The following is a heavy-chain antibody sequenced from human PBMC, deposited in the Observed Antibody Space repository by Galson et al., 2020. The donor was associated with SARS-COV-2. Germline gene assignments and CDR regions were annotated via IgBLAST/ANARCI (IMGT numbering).Heavy chain of an antibody. CDR3: AKDPDVVVPAAPAPKKGGSVY. CDR1: GFTFSSYA. CDR2: ISGSGGST. J-gene: IGHJ4*02. Sequence: GESLKISCAASGFTFSSYAMSWVRQAPGKGLEWVSAISGSGGSTYYADSVKGRFTISRDNSKNTLYLQMNSLRAEDTAVYYCAKDPDVVVPAAPAPKKGGSVYWGQGTLVTVSS. D-gene: IGHD2-2*01. V-gene: IGHV3-23*01.